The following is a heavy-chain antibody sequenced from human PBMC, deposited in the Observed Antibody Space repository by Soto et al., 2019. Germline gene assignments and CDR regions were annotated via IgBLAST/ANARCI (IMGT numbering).Heavy chain of an antibody. CDR1: GYSFTSYW. V-gene: IGHV5-10-1*01. CDR3: ARSAVVPAASFYYYYGMDV. D-gene: IGHD2-2*01. J-gene: IGHJ6*02. CDR2: IDPSDSYT. Sequence: GESLKISCKGSGYSFTSYWISWVRQMPGKGLEWMGRIDPSDSYTNYSPSFQGHVTISADKSISTAYLQWSSLKASDTAMYYCARSAVVPAASFYYYYGMDVWGQGTKVTVSS.